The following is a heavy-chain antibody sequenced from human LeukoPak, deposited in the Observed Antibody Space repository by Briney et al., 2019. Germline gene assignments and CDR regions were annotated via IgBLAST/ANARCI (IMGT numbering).Heavy chain of an antibody. V-gene: IGHV1-2*02. CDR2: INPNSGGT. D-gene: IGHD2-15*01. J-gene: IGHJ4*02. CDR1: GYTFTGYY. Sequence: RASVKVSCKASGYTFTGYYMHWVRQAPGQGLEWMGWINPNSGGTNYAQKFQGRVTMTRDTSTSTAYMELRSLRSDDTAVYYCARDCRRLGGSCYSNVVYWGQGTLVTASS. CDR3: ARDCRRLGGSCYSNVVY.